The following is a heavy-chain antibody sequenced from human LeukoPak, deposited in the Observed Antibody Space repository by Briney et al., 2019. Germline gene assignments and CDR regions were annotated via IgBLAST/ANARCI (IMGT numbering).Heavy chain of an antibody. V-gene: IGHV4-34*01. CDR2: INHSGST. D-gene: IGHD3-3*01. CDR3: ARGGLRFLEWLSGYGMDV. CDR1: GGSFSGYY. J-gene: IGHJ6*02. Sequence: PSETLSLTCAVYGGSFSGYYWSWIRQPPGKGLEWIGEINHSGSTNYNPSLKSRVTISVDTSKNQFSLKLSSVTAADTAVYYCARGGLRFLEWLSGYGMDVWGQGTTVTVSS.